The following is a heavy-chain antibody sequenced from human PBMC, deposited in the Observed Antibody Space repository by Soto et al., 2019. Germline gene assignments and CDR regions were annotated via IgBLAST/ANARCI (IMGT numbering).Heavy chain of an antibody. D-gene: IGHD5-12*01. CDR1: GYTFTGYY. Sequence: ASVKVSCKASGYTFTGYYMHWVRQAPGQGLEWMGWINPNSGGTNYAQKFQGWVTMTRDTSISTAYMELSRLRSDDTAVYYCARGPRYSGYEFDYCGQGTMVTVYS. CDR2: INPNSGGT. CDR3: ARGPRYSGYEFDY. J-gene: IGHJ4*02. V-gene: IGHV1-2*04.